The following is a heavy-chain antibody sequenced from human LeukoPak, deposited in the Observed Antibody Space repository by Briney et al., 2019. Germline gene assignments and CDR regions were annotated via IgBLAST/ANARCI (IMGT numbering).Heavy chain of an antibody. CDR1: GFTFSSYS. V-gene: IGHV3-21*01. CDR3: ARAERGYFDY. Sequence: PGGSLRLSCAASGFTFSSYSMNWVRQAPGKGLEWVSSISSSYIYYADSVKGRFTISRDNAKNSLYLQMNSLRAEDTAVYYCARAERGYFDYWGQGTLVTVSS. D-gene: IGHD1-1*01. J-gene: IGHJ4*02. CDR2: ISSSYI.